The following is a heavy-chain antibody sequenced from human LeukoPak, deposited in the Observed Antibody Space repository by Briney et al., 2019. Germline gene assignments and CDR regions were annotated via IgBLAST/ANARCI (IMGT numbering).Heavy chain of an antibody. V-gene: IGHV3-23*01. CDR2: ISGSGGST. CDR1: GLTFTSYA. J-gene: IGHJ4*02. D-gene: IGHD6-19*01. CDR3: AKGRVPYSSGVENYFDY. Sequence: PGGSLRLSCAASGLTFTSYAMSWVRQAPGKGLEWVSPISGSGGSTYYADSVKGRFTISRDNSKNTLYLQMNSLRAEDTAIYYCAKGRVPYSSGVENYFDYWGQGTLVTVSS.